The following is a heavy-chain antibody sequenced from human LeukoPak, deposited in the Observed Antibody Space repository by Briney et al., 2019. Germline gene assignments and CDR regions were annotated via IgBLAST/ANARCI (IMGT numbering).Heavy chain of an antibody. CDR2: ISSSSSYT. J-gene: IGHJ4*02. Sequence: TGGSLRLSCAASGFTFSDYYMSWIRQAPGKGLEWVSYISSSSSYTNYADSVKGRFTISRDNAENSLFLEMNSLRADDTAVYYCARNPAAGTADYWGQGTLVTVSS. D-gene: IGHD6-13*01. V-gene: IGHV3-11*06. CDR3: ARNPAAGTADY. CDR1: GFTFSDYY.